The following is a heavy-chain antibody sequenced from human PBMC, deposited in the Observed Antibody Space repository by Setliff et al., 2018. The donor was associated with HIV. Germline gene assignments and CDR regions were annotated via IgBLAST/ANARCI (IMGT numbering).Heavy chain of an antibody. Sequence: SETLSLTCTVSGGSISSYYCSWIRQPPGKELEWIGYVYYTGTTKNNPSLKSRVTMSIDTSKNQFSLKLSSVTAADTAVYYCASHQHNFTGYYYYYYYMAVWGRGTMVTVSS. D-gene: IGHD3-9*01. J-gene: IGHJ6*03. CDR2: VYYTGTT. CDR1: GGSISSYY. V-gene: IGHV4-59*08. CDR3: ASHQHNFTGYYYYYYYMAV.